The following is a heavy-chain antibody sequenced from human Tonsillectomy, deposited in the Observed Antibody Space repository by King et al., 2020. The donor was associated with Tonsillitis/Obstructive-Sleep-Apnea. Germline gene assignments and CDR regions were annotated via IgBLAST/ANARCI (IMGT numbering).Heavy chain of an antibody. D-gene: IGHD3-3*01. CDR3: AHSYTIFGEGYMDV. Sequence: TLKESGPTLVKPPQTLTLTCTFSGFSLSTSGVGVGWIRQPPGKALEWLALIYWDDDKRYSPSLKTRLTITKDTSKNQVVLTLTNMDPVDTATYYCAHSYTIFGEGYMDVWGKGTTVTVS. J-gene: IGHJ6*03. CDR2: IYWDDDK. CDR1: GFSLSTSGVG. V-gene: IGHV2-5*02.